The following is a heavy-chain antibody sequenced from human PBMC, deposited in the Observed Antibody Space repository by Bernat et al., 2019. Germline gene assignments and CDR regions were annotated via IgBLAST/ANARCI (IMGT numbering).Heavy chain of an antibody. Sequence: EVQLVESGGGVVKPGGSLRLSCAGSGFTLSHAWMSWVRQAPGKGLEWVGRSKGRTGGGTPDYAAPAKGRFTVSRDDSKNTMYLHMNSLTTEDTAVYYCTWLGRDFDYWGQGTQVTVSS. J-gene: IGHJ4*02. D-gene: IGHD6-19*01. CDR1: GFTLSHAW. V-gene: IGHV3-15*01. CDR2: SKGRTGGGTP. CDR3: TWLGRDFDY.